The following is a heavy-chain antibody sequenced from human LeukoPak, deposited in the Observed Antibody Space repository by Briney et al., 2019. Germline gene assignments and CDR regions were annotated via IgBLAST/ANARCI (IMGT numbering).Heavy chain of an antibody. J-gene: IGHJ6*02. D-gene: IGHD4-17*01. CDR3: ARDSLRPLRGYGMDV. V-gene: IGHV1-69*04. CDR1: GYTFTGYY. CDR2: IIPIFGIA. Sequence: GASVKVSCKASGYTFTGYYMHWVRQAPGEGLEWMGRIIPIFGIANYAQKFQGRVTITADKSTSTAYMELSSLRSEDTAVYYCARDSLRPLRGYGMDVWGQGTTVTVSS.